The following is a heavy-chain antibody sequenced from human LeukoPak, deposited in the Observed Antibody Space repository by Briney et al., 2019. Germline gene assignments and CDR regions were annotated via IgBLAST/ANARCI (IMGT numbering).Heavy chain of an antibody. CDR3: SRDGRPGDNPD. CDR2: IKQDGSEK. J-gene: IGHJ4*02. V-gene: IGHV3-7*01. CDR1: GFTFSSYW. D-gene: IGHD5-24*01. Sequence: PGGSLRLSCAASGFTFSSYWMSWVRQAPGKGLEWVANIKQDGSEKKYVDSVKGRFTISRDNAKNSLYLQMNSLRVEDTTVYYCSRDGRPGDNPDWGQGTLVTVSS.